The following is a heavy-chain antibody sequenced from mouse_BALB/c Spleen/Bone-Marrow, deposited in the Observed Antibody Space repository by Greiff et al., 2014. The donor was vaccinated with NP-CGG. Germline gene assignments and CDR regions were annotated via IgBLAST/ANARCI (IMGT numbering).Heavy chain of an antibody. V-gene: IGHV1-67*01. CDR1: GYTFTDYA. Sequence: VQLQQSGPELVRPGVLVKISCKGSGYTFTDYAMHWVKQSHAKSLEWIGVISTYYGNTNYNQKFKGKATMTVDKSSSTAYMELARLTSEDSAIYYCARESAYYGYFDYWGQGTTLTVSS. D-gene: IGHD1-1*01. J-gene: IGHJ2*01. CDR3: ARESAYYGYFDY. CDR2: ISTYYGNT.